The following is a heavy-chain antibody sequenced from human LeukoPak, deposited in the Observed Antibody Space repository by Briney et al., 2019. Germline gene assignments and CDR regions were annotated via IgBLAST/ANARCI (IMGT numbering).Heavy chain of an antibody. CDR3: ARVNSGSYYSLDY. J-gene: IGHJ4*02. CDR1: GGTFSSYA. D-gene: IGHD1-26*01. Sequence: SVKVSCKASGGTFSSYAISWVRQAPGQGLEWMGRIIPILGIANYAQKFQGRVTITADKSTSTAYMELSSLRSEDTAVYYCARVNSGSYYSLDYWGQGTLVAVSS. V-gene: IGHV1-69*04. CDR2: IIPILGIA.